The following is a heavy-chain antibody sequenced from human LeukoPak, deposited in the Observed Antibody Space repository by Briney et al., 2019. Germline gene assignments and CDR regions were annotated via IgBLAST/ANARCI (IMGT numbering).Heavy chain of an antibody. CDR2: ISYDGSSR. CDR3: ARGGVYSSGSYYLYYFDY. CDR1: GFTFSSYA. V-gene: IGHV3-30-3*01. D-gene: IGHD6-19*01. J-gene: IGHJ4*02. Sequence: PGRSLRLSCVASGFTFSSYAMHWVRQAPGKGLEWVALISYDGSSRYYADSVKGRFTISRDNSKNTLYLQMNSLRAEDTAVYYCARGGVYSSGSYYLYYFDYWGQGTLVTVSS.